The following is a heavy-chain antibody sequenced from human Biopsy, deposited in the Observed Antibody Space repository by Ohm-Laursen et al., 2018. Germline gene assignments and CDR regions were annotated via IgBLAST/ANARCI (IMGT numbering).Heavy chain of an antibody. V-gene: IGHV4-59*01. Sequence: GTLSLTWTVSGGSIKSYYWNWIRQSPGKGLEWVGFIYYTGHTNYNPSLKSRATISVDTSKNQFSLKVISVTAADTAVYYCARLTGDPSYWGQGILVTVSS. CDR2: IYYTGHT. D-gene: IGHD7-27*01. CDR1: GGSIKSYY. J-gene: IGHJ4*02. CDR3: ARLTGDPSY.